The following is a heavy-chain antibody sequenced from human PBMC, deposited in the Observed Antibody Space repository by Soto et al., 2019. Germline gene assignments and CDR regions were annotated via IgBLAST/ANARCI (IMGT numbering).Heavy chain of an antibody. CDR2: ISGSGGST. CDR1: GFTFSSYA. Sequence: PGGSLRLSCAASGFTFSSYAMSWVRQAPGKGLEWVSAISGSGGSTYYADSVKGRFTISRDNSKNTLYLQMNSLRAEDTAVYYCAKVVGQYYDYVWGSQTFYYYGMDVRGQGTTVTVSS. CDR3: AKVVGQYYDYVWGSQTFYYYGMDV. D-gene: IGHD3-16*01. V-gene: IGHV3-23*01. J-gene: IGHJ6*02.